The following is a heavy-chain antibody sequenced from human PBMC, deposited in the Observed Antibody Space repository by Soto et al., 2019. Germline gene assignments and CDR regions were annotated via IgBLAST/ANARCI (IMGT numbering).Heavy chain of an antibody. V-gene: IGHV1-8*01. Sequence: ASVKVSCKASGYTFTSYDINWVRQATGQGLEWMGWMNPNSGNTGYAQKFQGRVTMTRNTSISTAYMELSSLRSEDTAVYYCARGTGQTYYDFWSGYSYDAFDIWGQ. CDR2: MNPNSGNT. CDR1: GYTFTSYD. D-gene: IGHD3-3*01. J-gene: IGHJ3*02. CDR3: ARGTGQTYYDFWSGYSYDAFDI.